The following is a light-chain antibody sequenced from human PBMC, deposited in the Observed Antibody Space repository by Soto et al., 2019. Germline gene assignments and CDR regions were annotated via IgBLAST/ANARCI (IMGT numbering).Light chain of an antibody. CDR2: DAI. CDR3: QQRSDWPS. Sequence: MAQSPATLSVSPGERVTLSCRASQNIHNHMSWFLQKPGQTPRLLIYDAIIRAPDVPARFSGSGSGTDFTLTISSLEPEDFAVYYCQQRSDWPSFGQGARLEIK. J-gene: IGKJ5*01. CDR1: QNIHNH. V-gene: IGKV3-11*01.